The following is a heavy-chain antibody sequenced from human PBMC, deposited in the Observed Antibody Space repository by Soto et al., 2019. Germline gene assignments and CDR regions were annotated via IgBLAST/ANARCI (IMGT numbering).Heavy chain of an antibody. CDR1: GFTFSNYG. CDR2: ISYDGSNK. D-gene: IGHD3-3*01. V-gene: IGHV3-30*18. Sequence: QVQLVESGGGVVQPGRSLRLSCAASGFTFSNYGMHWVRQAPGKGLGWVAVISYDGSNKYYADSVKGRFTISRDNSKNTLFLQMNSLRAEDTAAYYCAKISPAYYDFWSGYTYFDYWGQGTLVTVSS. J-gene: IGHJ4*02. CDR3: AKISPAYYDFWSGYTYFDY.